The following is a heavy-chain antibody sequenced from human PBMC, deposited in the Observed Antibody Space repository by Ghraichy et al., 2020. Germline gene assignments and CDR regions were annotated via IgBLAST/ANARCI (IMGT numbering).Heavy chain of an antibody. D-gene: IGHD6-19*01. V-gene: IGHV4-39*01. CDR1: GGSISSSSYY. J-gene: IGHJ6*03. Sequence: SETLSLTCTVSGGSISSSSYYWGWIRQPPGKGLEWIGSIYYSGSTYYNPSLKSRVTIFVDTSKNQFSLKLSSVTAADTAVYYCARIVNQWLVRYYYYMDVWGKGTTVTVSS. CDR3: ARIVNQWLVRYYYYMDV. CDR2: IYYSGST.